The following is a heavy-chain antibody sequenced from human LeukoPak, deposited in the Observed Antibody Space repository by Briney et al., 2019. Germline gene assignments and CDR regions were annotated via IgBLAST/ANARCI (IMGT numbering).Heavy chain of an antibody. Sequence: PSETLSLTCAVYGGSFSGYCWSWIRQPPGKGLEWTGEINHSGSTNYNPSLKSRVTISVDTSKNQFSLKLSSVTAADTAVYYCARPYYYDSSGYLDYWGQGTLVTVSS. J-gene: IGHJ4*02. CDR1: GGSFSGYC. CDR3: ARPYYYDSSGYLDY. CDR2: INHSGST. D-gene: IGHD3-22*01. V-gene: IGHV4-34*01.